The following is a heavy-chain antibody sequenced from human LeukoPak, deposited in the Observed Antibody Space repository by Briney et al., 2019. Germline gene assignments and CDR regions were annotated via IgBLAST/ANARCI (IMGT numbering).Heavy chain of an antibody. J-gene: IGHJ6*02. Sequence: GSLRVSCAASGFTFSSYAMSWVRQAPGKGMEWVSAISGSGGSTYYADSVKGRFTISRDNSKNTLYLQMNSLRAEDTAVYYCAKDGGTAMAYYYGMDVWGQGTTVTVSS. CDR2: ISGSGGST. V-gene: IGHV3-23*01. CDR3: AKDGGTAMAYYYGMDV. CDR1: GFTFSSYA. D-gene: IGHD5-18*01.